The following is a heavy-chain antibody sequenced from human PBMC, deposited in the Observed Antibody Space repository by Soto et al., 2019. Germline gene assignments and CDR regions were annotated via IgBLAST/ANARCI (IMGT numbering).Heavy chain of an antibody. CDR3: ATDRRNYYGSGTLDY. CDR1: GYTFTSYA. V-gene: IGHV1-3*01. D-gene: IGHD3-10*01. CDR2: INAGNGNT. Sequence: ASVKVSCKASGYTFTSYAMHWVRQAPGQRLEWMGWINAGNGNTKYSQKFQGRVNISKDTSASTAYMELSSLRSEDTAVYYCATDRRNYYGSGTLDYWGQGTLVTVSS. J-gene: IGHJ4*02.